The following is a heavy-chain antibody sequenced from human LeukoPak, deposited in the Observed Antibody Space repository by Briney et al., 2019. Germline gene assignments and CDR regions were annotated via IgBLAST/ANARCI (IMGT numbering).Heavy chain of an antibody. CDR2: IRYDGSNK. V-gene: IGHV3-30*02. Sequence: GGSLRLSCAASGFTFSSYGMHWVRQAPGKGLEWVAFIRYDGSNKYYADSVRARFTLSRDNSKNTMYLQMNTLRAEDTAVYYCATGYSSGWYGRLDYWGQGTLVTVSS. J-gene: IGHJ4*02. CDR3: ATGYSSGWYGRLDY. CDR1: GFTFSSYG. D-gene: IGHD6-19*01.